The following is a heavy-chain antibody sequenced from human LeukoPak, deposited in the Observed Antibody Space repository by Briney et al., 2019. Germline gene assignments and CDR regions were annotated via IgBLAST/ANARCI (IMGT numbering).Heavy chain of an antibody. CDR2: IYSGGST. CDR3: VLPDYYGSGSGGEIDY. V-gene: IGHV3-66*01. CDR1: RFTVSSNY. J-gene: IGHJ4*02. Sequence: GGSLRLSCAASRFTVSSNYMSWLRPAPAKGLAWVSVIYSGGSTYYAESLKRRFTITRDNSKNTLYLQMNSRRAEDTAEYYCVLPDYYGSGSGGEIDYGGQGTLVTVSS. D-gene: IGHD3-10*01.